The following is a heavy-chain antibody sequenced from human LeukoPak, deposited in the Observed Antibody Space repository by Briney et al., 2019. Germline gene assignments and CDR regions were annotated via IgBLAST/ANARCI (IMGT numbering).Heavy chain of an antibody. CDR1: GFTLSSYA. D-gene: IGHD2-2*02. J-gene: IGHJ4*02. CDR2: ISYDGSGN. CDR3: ARASCSSTSCYTGNYFDY. Sequence: GGSLRLSCAASGFTLSSYAMHWVRQAPGKGLEWVAVISYDGSGNYYADSVKGRYTISRDNSKNMLYLQMNSLRAEDTAVYYCARASCSSTSCYTGNYFDYWGQGTLVTVSS. V-gene: IGHV3-30-3*01.